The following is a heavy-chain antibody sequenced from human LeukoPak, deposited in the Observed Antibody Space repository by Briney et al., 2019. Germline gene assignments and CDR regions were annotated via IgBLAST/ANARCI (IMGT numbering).Heavy chain of an antibody. V-gene: IGHV4-34*01. CDR1: GGSFSGYY. J-gene: IGHJ4*02. Sequence: SETLSLTCAVYGGSFSGYYWSWIRQPPGKGLEWIGEINHSGSTNYNPPLKSRVTISVDTSKNQFSLKLSSVTAADTAVYYCARAGYSYADYWGQGTLVTVSS. D-gene: IGHD5-18*01. CDR3: ARAGYSYADY. CDR2: INHSGST.